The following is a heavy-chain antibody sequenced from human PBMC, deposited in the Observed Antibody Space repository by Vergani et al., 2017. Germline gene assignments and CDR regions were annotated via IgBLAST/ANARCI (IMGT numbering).Heavy chain of an antibody. Sequence: QVQLVESGGGVVQPGGSLRLSCAASGFTFSSYGMHWVRQAPGKGLEWVAFIRYDGSNKYYADSVKGRFTISRDNSKNTLYLQMNSLRAEDTAVYYCATDLPDYWGQGTLVTVSS. J-gene: IGHJ4*02. CDR3: ATDLPDY. D-gene: IGHD2-8*02. CDR1: GFTFSSYG. CDR2: IRYDGSNK. V-gene: IGHV3-30*02.